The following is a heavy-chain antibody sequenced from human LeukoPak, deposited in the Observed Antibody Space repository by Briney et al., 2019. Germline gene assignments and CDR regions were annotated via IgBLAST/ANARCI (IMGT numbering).Heavy chain of an antibody. CDR3: ARAPTNIAAAGTRADY. Sequence: SVKVSCTASGGTFSSYAISWVRQAPGQGLEWMGRIIPILGIANYAQKFQGRVTITADKSTSTAYMELSSLRSEDTAVYYCARAPTNIAAAGTRADYWGQGTLVTVSS. CDR2: IIPILGIA. J-gene: IGHJ4*02. D-gene: IGHD6-13*01. CDR1: GGTFSSYA. V-gene: IGHV1-69*04.